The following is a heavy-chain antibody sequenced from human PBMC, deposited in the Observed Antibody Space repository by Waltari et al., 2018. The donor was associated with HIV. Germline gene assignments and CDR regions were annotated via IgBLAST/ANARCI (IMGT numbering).Heavy chain of an antibody. Sequence: EVQLVESGGGLVKPGGSLRLSCAASGFTVSNAWLTGVRQAPGNEREWVCRNKSKTDGGTTDFAAPVKGRFTISRDDSKNTLYLQMNSLKTADTAVYYCTTVIKPLLFWGQGTMVTVSS. V-gene: IGHV3-15*01. J-gene: IGHJ3*01. D-gene: IGHD3-10*01. CDR2: NKSKTDGGTT. CDR1: GFTVSNAW. CDR3: TTVIKPLLF.